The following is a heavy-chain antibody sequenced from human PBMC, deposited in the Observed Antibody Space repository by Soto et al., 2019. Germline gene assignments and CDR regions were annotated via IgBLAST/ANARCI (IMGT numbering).Heavy chain of an antibody. V-gene: IGHV3-73*02. D-gene: IGHD3-10*01. J-gene: IGHJ3*02. Sequence: VQLVESGGGLVQPGGSLKLSCAASGFTFSGSAMHWVRQASGKGLEWVGRIRSKANSYATAYAASVKGRFTISRDDSKNTAYLQMNSLKTEDTAVYYCTRGRYYGSGSYEVGAFDIWGQGTMVTVSS. CDR1: GFTFSGSA. CDR3: TRGRYYGSGSYEVGAFDI. CDR2: IRSKANSYAT.